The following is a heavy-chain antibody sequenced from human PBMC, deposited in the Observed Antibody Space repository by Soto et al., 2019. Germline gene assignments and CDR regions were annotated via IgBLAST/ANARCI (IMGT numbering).Heavy chain of an antibody. J-gene: IGHJ6*03. D-gene: IGHD6-13*01. CDR2: MNPNSGNT. V-gene: IGHV1-8*01. CDR1: GYTFTSYD. Sequence: ASVKVSCKASGYTFTSYDINWVRQATGQGLEWMGWMNPNSGNTGYAQKFQGRVTMTRNTSISTAYMELSSLRSEDTAVYYCARGVGGSSWYYYYYYMDVWGKGTTVTVSS. CDR3: ARGVGGSSWYYYYYYMDV.